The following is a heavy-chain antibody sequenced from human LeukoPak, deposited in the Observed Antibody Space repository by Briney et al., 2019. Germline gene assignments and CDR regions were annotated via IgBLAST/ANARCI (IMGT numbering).Heavy chain of an antibody. CDR3: ARVLEAASFDY. Sequence: GGSLRLSCAASGFTFDDYGMSWVRQAPGKGLEWVSGINWNGGSTGYADSVKGRFTMSRDNAKNSLYLQMNSLRADDTAVYYCARVLEAASFDYWGQGSPVTVSS. V-gene: IGHV3-20*04. D-gene: IGHD6-13*01. J-gene: IGHJ4*02. CDR2: INWNGGST. CDR1: GFTFDDYG.